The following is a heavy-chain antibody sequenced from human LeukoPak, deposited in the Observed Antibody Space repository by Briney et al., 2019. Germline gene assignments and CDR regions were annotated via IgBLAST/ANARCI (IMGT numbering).Heavy chain of an antibody. V-gene: IGHV3-74*01. J-gene: IGHJ6*02. D-gene: IGHD2-8*02. CDR1: GFSLSGYW. CDR3: TRVQAGRSGLMDV. CDR2: ISPEGSGT. Sequence: PGGSLRLSCAASGFSLSGYWMHWVRQAPGKGLVWVSRISPEGSGTTYADSVKGRFTISRDNSKNTLYLQMNSLRDEDAAVYHCTRVQAGRSGLMDVWGRGTRSPSP.